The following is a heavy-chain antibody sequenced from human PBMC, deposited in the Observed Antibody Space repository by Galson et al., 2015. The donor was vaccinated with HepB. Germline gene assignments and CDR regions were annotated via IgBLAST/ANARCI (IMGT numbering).Heavy chain of an antibody. D-gene: IGHD1-1*01. Sequence: SLRLSCAASGFTFSSYAMSWVRQAPGKGLEWVSAISGSGGSTYYADSVKGRFTISRDNSKNTLYLQMNSLRAEDTAVYYCAKGARPGVDYYYGMDVWGQGTTVTVSS. CDR3: AKGARPGVDYYYGMDV. V-gene: IGHV3-23*01. J-gene: IGHJ6*02. CDR2: ISGSGGST. CDR1: GFTFSSYA.